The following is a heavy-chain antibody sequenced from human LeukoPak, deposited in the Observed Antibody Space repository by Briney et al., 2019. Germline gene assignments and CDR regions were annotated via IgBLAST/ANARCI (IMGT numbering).Heavy chain of an antibody. Sequence: GGSLRLSCAASGFTFSAYTITWVRQAPGKGLEWVSSISSDGSSIHYADSVKGRFTISRDNAKKSLYLQMNSLRADDTAVYYCANDFLAAAGYWGQGTLVTVSS. CDR1: GFTFSAYT. CDR3: ANDFLAAAGY. D-gene: IGHD6-13*01. J-gene: IGHJ4*02. CDR2: ISSDGSSI. V-gene: IGHV3-21*01.